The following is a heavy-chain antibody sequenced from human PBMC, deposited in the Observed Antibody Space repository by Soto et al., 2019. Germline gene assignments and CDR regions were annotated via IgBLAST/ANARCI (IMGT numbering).Heavy chain of an antibody. CDR2: ISSSSSTI. V-gene: IGHV3-48*01. Sequence: EVQLVESGGGLVQPGGSLRLSCAASGFTFSSYSMNWVRQAPGKGLEWVSYISSSSSTIYYADSVKGRFTISRDNAKNSRYLQMNSLRAEDTAVYYCARVDTAMVTGIDYWGQGTLVTVSS. D-gene: IGHD5-18*01. J-gene: IGHJ4*02. CDR3: ARVDTAMVTGIDY. CDR1: GFTFSSYS.